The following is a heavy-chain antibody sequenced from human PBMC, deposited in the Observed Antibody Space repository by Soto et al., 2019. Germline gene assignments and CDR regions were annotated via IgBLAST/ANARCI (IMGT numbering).Heavy chain of an antibody. CDR2: IYYSGST. CDR3: ARHELTGDPQTPYYGMDV. J-gene: IGHJ6*02. D-gene: IGHD7-27*01. CDR1: GGSISSSSYY. Sequence: QLLESGPGLVKPSETLSLTCTVSGGSISSSSYYWGWIRQPPGKGLEWIGSIYYSGSTYYNPSLKSRVTISVDTSTNQFSLKRSSVTAADTAVYYCARHELTGDPQTPYYGMDVWGQGTTVTVSS. V-gene: IGHV4-39*01.